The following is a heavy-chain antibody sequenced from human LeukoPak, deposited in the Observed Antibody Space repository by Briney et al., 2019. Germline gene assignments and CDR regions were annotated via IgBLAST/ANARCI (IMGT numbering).Heavy chain of an antibody. D-gene: IGHD3-9*01. CDR2: INHSGST. CDR1: GRSFSGYY. Sequence: SETLSLTCAVYGRSFSGYYWSWIRQPPGKGLEWIGEINHSGSTNYNPSLKSRVTISVDTSKNQFSLKLSSVTAADTAVYYCARANNYDILTDMPDDAFDIWGQGTMVTVSS. J-gene: IGHJ3*02. CDR3: ARANNYDILTDMPDDAFDI. V-gene: IGHV4-34*01.